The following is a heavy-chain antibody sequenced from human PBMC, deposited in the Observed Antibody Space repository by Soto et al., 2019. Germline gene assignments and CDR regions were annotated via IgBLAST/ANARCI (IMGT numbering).Heavy chain of an antibody. J-gene: IGHJ4*02. CDR3: AKDGTVTQGGLFDY. D-gene: IGHD1-1*01. V-gene: IGHV3-23*01. CDR1: RFTFSSYA. CDR2: ISGGGDNT. Sequence: EVQLLESGGGLVQPGGSLRLSCAASRFTFSSYAMSWVRQAPGKGLEWVSAISGGGDNTHYADSVKGRFTISRENSKNTLYLQMNSLRAEDTAVYYCAKDGTVTQGGLFDYWGQGTLVTVSS.